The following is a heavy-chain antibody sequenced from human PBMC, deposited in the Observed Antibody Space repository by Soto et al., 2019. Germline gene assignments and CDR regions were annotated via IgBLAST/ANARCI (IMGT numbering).Heavy chain of an antibody. CDR2: IWYDGSNK. D-gene: IGHD3-10*01. V-gene: IGHV3-33*01. Sequence: QVQLVESGGGVVQPGRSLRLSCAASGFTFSSYGMHWVRQAPGKGLEWVAVIWYDGSNKYYADSVKGRFTISRDNSKNTLYLQMNSLRADDTAVYYCARDSHTYYYGSGSYYLSWGQGTLVTVSS. CDR1: GFTFSSYG. J-gene: IGHJ4*02. CDR3: ARDSHTYYYGSGSYYLS.